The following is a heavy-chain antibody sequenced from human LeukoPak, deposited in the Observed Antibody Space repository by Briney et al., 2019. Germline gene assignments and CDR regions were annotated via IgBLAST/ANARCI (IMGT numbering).Heavy chain of an antibody. D-gene: IGHD6-6*01. J-gene: IGHJ4*02. Sequence: ESLKISCKSSGYSFTNYWIGWVRQMPGKGLEWMGIIYPGDSDTRYSPSFQGQVTISADKSISTAYLQWSSLKASDTAMYYCATTGGSSSYPYDYWGQGTLVTVSS. V-gene: IGHV5-51*01. CDR3: ATTGGSSSYPYDY. CDR1: GYSFTNYW. CDR2: IYPGDSDT.